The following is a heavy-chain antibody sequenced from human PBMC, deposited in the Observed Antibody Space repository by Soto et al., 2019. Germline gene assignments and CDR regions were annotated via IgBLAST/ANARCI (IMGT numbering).Heavy chain of an antibody. J-gene: IGHJ6*02. CDR3: ASLRILTGSYYYYGTDV. V-gene: IGHV1-46*01. CDR1: GYTFTSYY. Sequence: ASVKVSCKASGYTFTSYYMHWVRQAPGQGLEWMGIINPSGGSTSYAQKFQGRVTMTRDTSTSTVYMELSSLRSEDTAVYYCASLRILTGSYYYYGTDVWGQGTTVTVSS. D-gene: IGHD3-9*01. CDR2: INPSGGST.